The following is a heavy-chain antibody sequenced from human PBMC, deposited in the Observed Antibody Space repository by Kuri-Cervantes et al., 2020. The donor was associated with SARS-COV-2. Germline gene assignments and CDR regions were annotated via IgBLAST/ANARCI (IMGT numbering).Heavy chain of an antibody. D-gene: IGHD2-15*01. J-gene: IGHJ4*02. CDR2: IYPGDSDT. CDR3: ARPGYCSGGSCYSLYY. Sequence: GESLKISCKGSGYSFTSYWIGWVRQMPGKGLEWMGIIYPGDSDTRYSPSFQGQVTISADKSISTAYLQWSSLKASATAMYYCARPGYCSGGSCYSLYYWGQGTLVTVSS. CDR1: GYSFTSYW. V-gene: IGHV5-51*01.